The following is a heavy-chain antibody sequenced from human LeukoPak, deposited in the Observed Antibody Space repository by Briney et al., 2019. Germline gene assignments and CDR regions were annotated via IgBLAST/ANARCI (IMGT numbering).Heavy chain of an antibody. Sequence: ASVKVSCKASGYTFTGYYMHWVRQAPGQGLEWMGWINPNSGGTNYAQKFQGRVTMTRDTSISTAYMELSRLRSDDTAVYHCARDKTFGGVIAANWFDPWGQGTLVTVSS. D-gene: IGHD3-16*02. V-gene: IGHV1-2*02. CDR2: INPNSGGT. J-gene: IGHJ5*02. CDR3: ARDKTFGGVIAANWFDP. CDR1: GYTFTGYY.